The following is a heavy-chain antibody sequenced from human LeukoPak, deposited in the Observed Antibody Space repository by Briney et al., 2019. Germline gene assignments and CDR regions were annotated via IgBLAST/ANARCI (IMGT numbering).Heavy chain of an antibody. J-gene: IGHJ5*02. CDR1: GLTFNSYW. V-gene: IGHV3-74*03. CDR2: INGDASNT. CDR3: ARAMPHDNWFDP. Sequence: GGSLRLSCAASGLTFNSYWMHWVRQVAGKGLVWVARINGDASNTTYADSVKGRFTISRDNAKNTLYLQMNSLRVGDTAVYYCARAMPHDNWFDPWGQGSLVTVSP. D-gene: IGHD2-2*01.